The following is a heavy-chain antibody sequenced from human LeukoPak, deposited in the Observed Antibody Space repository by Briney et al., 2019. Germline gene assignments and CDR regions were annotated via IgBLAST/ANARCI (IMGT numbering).Heavy chain of an antibody. D-gene: IGHD3-9*01. Sequence: PSETLSLTCTVSGVSVSNFYWTWIRQPPGKGLEWIGYTSTSNGGEFVYSPSLKSRATISLDVSNNQFSLKLTSVTAADTAVYYCARGRYCERATCYYDYWGQGALVTVSS. CDR2: TSNGGEF. J-gene: IGHJ4*02. CDR3: ARGRYCERATCYYDY. V-gene: IGHV4-59*02. CDR1: GVSVSNFY.